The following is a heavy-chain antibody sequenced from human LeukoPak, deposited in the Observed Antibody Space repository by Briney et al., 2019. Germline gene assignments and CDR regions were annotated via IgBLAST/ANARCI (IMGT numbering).Heavy chain of an antibody. V-gene: IGHV2-70*01. D-gene: IGHD6-19*01. CDR2: VDWDDDK. Sequence: SGPALVKPTQPLTLTCTFSGFSLSTSGMCVSWIRQPPGKALEWLALVDWDDDKYYSTSLKTRLTISKDTSKNQVVLTMTNMDPVDTATYYCARVIAVAGTFAFDIWGQGTMVTVSS. CDR1: GFSLSTSGMC. CDR3: ARVIAVAGTFAFDI. J-gene: IGHJ3*02.